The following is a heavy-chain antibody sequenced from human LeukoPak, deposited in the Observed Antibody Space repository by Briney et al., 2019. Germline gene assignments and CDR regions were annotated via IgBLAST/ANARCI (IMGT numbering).Heavy chain of an antibody. J-gene: IGHJ6*03. CDR1: GFTFSGST. CDR2: IRRIANSYAT. CDR3: TSSGSSRGWYFNYYYMDV. D-gene: IGHD6-19*01. V-gene: IGHV3-73*01. Sequence: GGSLRLSCAASGFTFSGSTMHWVRQASGKRLEWVGRIRRIANSYATAYAAPVKGRFTISRDDSKNTAYLQMKSLKTEDTAVYYCTSSGSSRGWYFNYYYMDVWGKGTTVTVSS.